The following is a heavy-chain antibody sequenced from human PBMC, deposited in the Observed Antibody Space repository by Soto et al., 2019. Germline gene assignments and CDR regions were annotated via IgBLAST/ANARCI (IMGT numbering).Heavy chain of an antibody. D-gene: IGHD3-3*01. Sequence: ASVKVSCKASGGTFSSYAISWVRQAPGQGLEWMGGIIPIFGTANYAQKFQGRVTITADESTSTAYMELSSLRSEDTAVYYCAREITIFGVVIMDVWGQGTTVTVSS. CDR1: GGTFSSYA. J-gene: IGHJ6*02. V-gene: IGHV1-69*13. CDR3: AREITIFGVVIMDV. CDR2: IIPIFGTA.